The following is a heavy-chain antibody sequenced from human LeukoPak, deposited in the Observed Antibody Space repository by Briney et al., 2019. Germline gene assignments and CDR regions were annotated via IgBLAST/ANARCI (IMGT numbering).Heavy chain of an antibody. D-gene: IGHD2-2*01. J-gene: IGHJ2*01. V-gene: IGHV4-59*01. CDR3: ARWVVPAGLWYFDL. CDR2: IYNSGST. Sequence: SETLSLTCTVSGGSISSYYWSWIRQPPGKGLEWIGYIYNSGSTKYNPSLKSRVTISVDTSKNQFSLKLSSVTAADAAVYYCARWVVPAGLWYFDLWGRGTLVTVSS. CDR1: GGSISSYY.